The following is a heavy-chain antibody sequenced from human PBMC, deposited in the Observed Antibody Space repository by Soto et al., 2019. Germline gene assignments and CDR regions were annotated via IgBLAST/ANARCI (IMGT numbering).Heavy chain of an antibody. D-gene: IGHD3-10*01. J-gene: IGHJ5*02. CDR2: IYYTGST. V-gene: IGHV4-59*08. Sequence: SETLSLTCTISGGSISSYYWSWIRQSPGKGLECIGYIYYTGSTNYNPSLKSRVTISIDTSKNQFSLKLSSVTAADTAVYYCASLTRGSGSGSYYWFDPWGQGTLVTVS. CDR3: ASLTRGSGSGSYYWFDP. CDR1: GGSISSYY.